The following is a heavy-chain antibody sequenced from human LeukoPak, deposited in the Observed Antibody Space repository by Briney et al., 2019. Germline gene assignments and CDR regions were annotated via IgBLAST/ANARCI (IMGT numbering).Heavy chain of an antibody. J-gene: IGHJ3*02. Sequence: ASVKVSCKVSGYTLTELSMHWVRQAPGKGLEWMGGFDPEDGETIYAQKLQGRVTMTTDTSTSTAYMELRSLRSDDTAVYYCARDSKTGDAFDIWGQGTMVTVSS. V-gene: IGHV1-24*01. CDR2: FDPEDGET. D-gene: IGHD1-14*01. CDR3: ARDSKTGDAFDI. CDR1: GYTLTELS.